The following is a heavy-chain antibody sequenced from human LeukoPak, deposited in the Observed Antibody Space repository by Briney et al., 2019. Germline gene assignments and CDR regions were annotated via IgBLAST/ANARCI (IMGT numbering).Heavy chain of an antibody. CDR1: GYSFTSYW. CDR2: IYPGDSDT. Sequence: GESLKISCKGSGYSFTSYWIGWVRQMPAKGLEWMGIIYPGDSDTRYSPSFQGQVTISADKSISTAYLQWSSLKASDTAMYYCARASQLLGYCSGGSCYDHPDYWGQGTLVTVSS. CDR3: ARASQLLGYCSGGSCYDHPDY. V-gene: IGHV5-51*01. D-gene: IGHD2-15*01. J-gene: IGHJ4*02.